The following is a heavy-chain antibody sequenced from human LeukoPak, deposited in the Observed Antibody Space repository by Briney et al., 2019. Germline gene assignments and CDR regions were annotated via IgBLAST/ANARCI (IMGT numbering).Heavy chain of an antibody. CDR3: ARDGLSGIAARTYFDY. D-gene: IGHD6-6*01. J-gene: IGHJ4*02. V-gene: IGHV3-7*01. CDR2: IKEDGSEK. Sequence: GGSLRLSCAASGFTFSKYWMSWVRQAPGKGLEWVANIKEDGSEKYYVDSVKGRFTISRDNSKNTLYLQMNSLRAEDTAVYYCARDGLSGIAARTYFDYWGQGTLVTVSS. CDR1: GFTFSKYW.